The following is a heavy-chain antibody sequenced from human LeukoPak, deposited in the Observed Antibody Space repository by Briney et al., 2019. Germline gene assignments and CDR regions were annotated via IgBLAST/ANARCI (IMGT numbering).Heavy chain of an antibody. CDR3: AGVRGWLIYY. J-gene: IGHJ4*02. CDR2: IKQDGIET. Sequence: GGPQRLSCGGSGYTFRNYWINGVRQAPGKGLEWVANIKQDGIETNYVDSVKGRFTMSRDNAKNSAYLQMNSLRAEDTALYYCAGVRGWLIYYWGQGILVTVSS. D-gene: IGHD6-19*01. CDR1: GYTFRNYW. V-gene: IGHV3-7*04.